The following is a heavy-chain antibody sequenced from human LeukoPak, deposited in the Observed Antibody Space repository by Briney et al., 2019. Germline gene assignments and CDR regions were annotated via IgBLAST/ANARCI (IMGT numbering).Heavy chain of an antibody. V-gene: IGHV3-21*01. D-gene: IGHD3-22*01. J-gene: IGHJ4*02. Sequence: GGSLRLSCAASGFTFSSYSMNWVRQAPGKGLEWVSSISSSSSYIYYADSVKGRFTISRDNSKNTLYLQMNSLRAEDTAVYYCAKNPSYDSSGYYPDHWGQGTLVTVSS. CDR3: AKNPSYDSSGYYPDH. CDR1: GFTFSSYS. CDR2: ISSSSSYI.